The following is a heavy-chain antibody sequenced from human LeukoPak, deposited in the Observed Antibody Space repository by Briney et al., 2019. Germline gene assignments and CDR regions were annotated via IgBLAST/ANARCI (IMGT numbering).Heavy chain of an antibody. J-gene: IGHJ4*02. Sequence: PSETLSLTCTVSGGSISSSSYYWGWIRQPPGKGLEWIGSIYYSGSTYYNPSLKSRVTISVDTSKNQFSLKLSSVTAADTAVYYCARHWIVRAVFDYWGQGTLVTVSS. CDR1: GGSISSSSYY. CDR3: ARHWIVRAVFDY. CDR2: IYYSGST. V-gene: IGHV4-39*01. D-gene: IGHD2/OR15-2a*01.